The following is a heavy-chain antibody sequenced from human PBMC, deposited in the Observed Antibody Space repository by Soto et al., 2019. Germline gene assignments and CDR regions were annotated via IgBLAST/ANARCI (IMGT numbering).Heavy chain of an antibody. CDR1: GFSLTTSGVG. D-gene: IGHD3-3*01. Sequence: QITLNESGPTQVKPRQTLTLTCTFSGFSLTTSGVGVGWIRQSTGKAPAWLALIYWDDDKRYSPSLKSRLTITKDASKNQVVLTMADLDPADTATYYCAHRVLRTVFGLVTTTAIYFDFWGQGTPVAVSS. CDR3: AHRVLRTVFGLVTTTAIYFDF. CDR2: IYWDDDK. V-gene: IGHV2-5*02. J-gene: IGHJ4*02.